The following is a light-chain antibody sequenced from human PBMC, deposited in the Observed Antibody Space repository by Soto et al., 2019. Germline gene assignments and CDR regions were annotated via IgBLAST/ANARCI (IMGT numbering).Light chain of an antibody. CDR2: DAS. V-gene: IGKV3-11*01. J-gene: IGKJ4*01. Sequence: IAPVCCRASQSVSSYLAWYQQKPGQAPRLLIYDASNRATGIPARFSGSGSGTDFTPTISCLEPEDFAVYYCQQRSNWPLTFAGGTKVDIK. CDR1: QSVSSY. CDR3: QQRSNWPLT.